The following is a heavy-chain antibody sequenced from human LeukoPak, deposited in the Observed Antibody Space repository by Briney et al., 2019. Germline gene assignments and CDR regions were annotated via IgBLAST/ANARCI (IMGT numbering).Heavy chain of an antibody. CDR3: ARGPQVGAFDL. CDR1: GDTISSYD. CDR2: IIPIFGTA. V-gene: IGHV1-69*01. J-gene: IGHJ3*01. Sequence: SVKVSCKASGDTISSYDISWVRQAPGQGLEWMGGIIPIFGTANYAQKFQGRVTITADESTSTAYMELSSLRSEDTAMYYCARGPQVGAFDLWGQGTVVTVS. D-gene: IGHD1-26*01.